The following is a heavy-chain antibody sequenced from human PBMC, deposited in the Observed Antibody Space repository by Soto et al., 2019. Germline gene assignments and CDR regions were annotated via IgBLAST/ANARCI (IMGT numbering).Heavy chain of an antibody. Sequence: RGSLRLSCAGSGFPFTSYAMSWVRQAPGKGLEWGSAISGSGGSTYYADSVKGRFTISRDNSKNTLYLQMNSLRADDTAVYYCAKVMVKNWFDPWGQGTLVTVSS. D-gene: IGHD5-18*01. CDR2: ISGSGGST. V-gene: IGHV3-23*01. J-gene: IGHJ5*02. CDR3: AKVMVKNWFDP. CDR1: GFPFTSYA.